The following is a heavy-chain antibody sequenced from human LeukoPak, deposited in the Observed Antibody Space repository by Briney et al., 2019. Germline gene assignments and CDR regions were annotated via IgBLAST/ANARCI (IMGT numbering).Heavy chain of an antibody. V-gene: IGHV4-34*01. D-gene: IGHD1-26*01. CDR1: GGSISGYY. J-gene: IGHJ4*02. CDR3: ARGERSGTSYVVTDYFDS. Sequence: SETLSLTCTVSGGSISGYYWSWIRQPPGKGLEWIGEISHSGSTYYNPSLKSRLTISVDTSKNQFSLKVRSVTAADTAVYYCARGERSGTSYVVTDYFDSWGQGTLVTVSS. CDR2: ISHSGST.